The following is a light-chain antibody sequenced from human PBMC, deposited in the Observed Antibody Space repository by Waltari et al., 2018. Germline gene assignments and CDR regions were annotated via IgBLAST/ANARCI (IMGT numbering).Light chain of an antibody. V-gene: IGLV1-44*01. CDR3: AGWDDSLNGVV. CDR1: SSNIGSNT. CDR2: NNN. J-gene: IGLJ2*01. Sequence: QSVLTQPPSASGTPGQRVTISCSGSSSNIGSNTVNWYQQLPGTAPKLLIYNNNQRPSGVPDRFSGSKSGTSASLAIGGLQSEDEADYYCAGWDDSLNGVVFGGGTKLTVL.